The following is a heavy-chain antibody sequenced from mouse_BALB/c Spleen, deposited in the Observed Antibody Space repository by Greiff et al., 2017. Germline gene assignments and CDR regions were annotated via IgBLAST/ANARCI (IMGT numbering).Heavy chain of an antibody. CDR2: IYWDDDK. J-gene: IGHJ1*01. Sequence: QVTLKESGPGILQPSQTLSLTCSFSGFSLSTSGMGVSWIRQPSGKGLEWLAHIYWDDDKRYNPSLKSRLTISKDTSRNQVFLKITSVDTADTATYYCARRGYDAWYFDFWGAGTTVTVSS. V-gene: IGHV8-12*01. CDR3: ARRGYDAWYFDF. CDR1: GFSLSTSGMG. D-gene: IGHD2-14*01.